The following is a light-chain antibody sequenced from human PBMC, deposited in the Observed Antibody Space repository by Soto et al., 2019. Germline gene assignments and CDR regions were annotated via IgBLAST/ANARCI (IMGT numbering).Light chain of an antibody. V-gene: IGKV1-27*01. CDR3: QNYSSVIT. J-gene: IGKJ5*01. CDR1: QGISNF. CDR2: AAS. Sequence: DIQMTQSPSSLSASVGDRVTITCRASQGISNFLAWYQQKPGKVPKLLISAASTLHSGVPSRFSGSGSGTDFTLTITSLQPEDVATYYCQNYSSVITVGQGTRLEIK.